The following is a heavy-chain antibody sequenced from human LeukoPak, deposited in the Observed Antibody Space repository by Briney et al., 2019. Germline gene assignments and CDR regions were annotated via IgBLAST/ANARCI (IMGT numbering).Heavy chain of an antibody. D-gene: IGHD2-2*01. Sequence: SETLSLTCTVSGGSISHYYWSWIRQPAGKGLEWIGSIYYSGSTYYNPSLKSRVTISVNTSKNQFSLKLSSVTAADTAVYYCARHVKTGYCSSTSCYRADYWGQGTLVTVSS. CDR2: IYYSGST. CDR3: ARHVKTGYCSSTSCYRADY. J-gene: IGHJ4*02. V-gene: IGHV4-59*05. CDR1: GGSISHYY.